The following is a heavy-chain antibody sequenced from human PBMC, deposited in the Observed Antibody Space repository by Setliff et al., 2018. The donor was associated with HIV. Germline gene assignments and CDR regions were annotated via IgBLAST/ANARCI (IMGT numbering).Heavy chain of an antibody. D-gene: IGHD1-26*01. J-gene: IGHJ3*01. CDR2: ISTGGAT. Sequence: SETLSLTCTVSGGSISNYYWSWIRQPAGKGLEWVGQISTGGATDYNSSLKSRVTISLDKSKNQFSLRLNSVTAADTAVYYCARVLDGNHYDAFNLWGQGTTVTVS. CDR3: ARVLDGNHYDAFNL. CDR1: GGSISNYY. V-gene: IGHV4-4*07.